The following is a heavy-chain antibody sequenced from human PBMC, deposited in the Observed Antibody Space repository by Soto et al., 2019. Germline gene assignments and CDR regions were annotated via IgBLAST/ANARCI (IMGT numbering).Heavy chain of an antibody. D-gene: IGHD3-22*01. CDR2: ISGSGGST. CDR1: GFTFSSYA. V-gene: IGHV3-23*01. CDR3: AKDLYYYGSSGYYPGSDY. Sequence: GGSLRLSCAASGFTFSSYAMSWVRQAPWKGLELVSAISGSGGSTYYADSVKGRFTISRDNSKNTLYLQMNSLRAEDTAVYYCAKDLYYYGSSGYYPGSDYWGQGTLVTVSS. J-gene: IGHJ4*02.